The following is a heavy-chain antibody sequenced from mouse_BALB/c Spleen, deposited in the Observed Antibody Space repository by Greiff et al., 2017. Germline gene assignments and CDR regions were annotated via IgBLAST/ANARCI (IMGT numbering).Heavy chain of an antibody. J-gene: IGHJ4*01. Sequence: EVNVVESGGGLVQPGGSRKLSCAASGFTFSDYGMAWVRQAPGKGPEWVAFISNLAYSIYYADTVTGRFTISRENAKNTLYLEMSSLRSEDTAMYYCARGLLRSYAMDYWGQGTSVTVSS. D-gene: IGHD2-3*01. V-gene: IGHV5-15*02. CDR3: ARGLLRSYAMDY. CDR1: GFTFSDYG. CDR2: ISNLAYSI.